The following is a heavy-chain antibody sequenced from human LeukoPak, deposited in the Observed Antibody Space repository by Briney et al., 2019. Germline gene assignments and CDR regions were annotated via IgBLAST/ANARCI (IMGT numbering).Heavy chain of an antibody. V-gene: IGHV3-30*04. CDR2: ISYDGSNK. Sequence: GGSLRLSCAASGFTFSSYAMHWVRQAPGKGLEWVAVISYDGSNKYYADSVKGRFTISRDNSKNTLYLQMNSLRAEDTAVYYCARDRHYYGSGSENWFDPWGPGTLVSVSS. J-gene: IGHJ5*02. D-gene: IGHD3-10*01. CDR1: GFTFSSYA. CDR3: ARDRHYYGSGSENWFDP.